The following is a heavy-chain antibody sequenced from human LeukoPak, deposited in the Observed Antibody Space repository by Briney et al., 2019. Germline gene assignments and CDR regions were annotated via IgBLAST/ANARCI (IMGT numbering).Heavy chain of an antibody. CDR2: IYPRDSDT. D-gene: IGHD6-19*01. CDR1: GYSFTSYW. V-gene: IGHV5-51*01. Sequence: GESLKISCKGSGYSFTSYWIAWVRQMPGKGLEWMGIIYPRDSDTRYSPSFQGQVTISADKSINTAYLQWSSLKASDTAMYYCARIGYSSGWYSGGEYWGQGTLVTVSS. J-gene: IGHJ4*02. CDR3: ARIGYSSGWYSGGEY.